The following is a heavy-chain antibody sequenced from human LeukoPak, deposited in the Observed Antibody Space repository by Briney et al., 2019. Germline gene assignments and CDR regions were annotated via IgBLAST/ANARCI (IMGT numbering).Heavy chain of an antibody. CDR3: ARGNYYDSSGFDY. CDR1: GGSISSSGYY. J-gene: IGHJ4*02. V-gene: IGHV4-39*01. D-gene: IGHD3-22*01. Sequence: SETLSLTCTVSGGSISSSGYYWGWSRQPPGKGLEWIGSIYYSGSTYYNPSLKSRVSISVDTSKNQFSLKLSSVTAADTAVYYCARGNYYDSSGFDYWGQGTLVTVSS. CDR2: IYYSGST.